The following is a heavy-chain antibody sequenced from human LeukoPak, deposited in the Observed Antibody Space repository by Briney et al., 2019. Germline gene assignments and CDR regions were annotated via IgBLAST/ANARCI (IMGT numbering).Heavy chain of an antibody. CDR2: ISAYNGNT. D-gene: IGHD6-13*01. V-gene: IGHV1-18*01. J-gene: IGHJ5*02. CDR3: ARGAGIAAAEGWFDP. CDR1: GYTFTSYG. Sequence: ASVKVSCKASGYTFTSYGISWVRQAPGQGLEWMGWISAYNGNTNYAQKLQGRVTITADESTSTAYMELSSLRSEDTAVYYCARGAGIAAAEGWFDPWGQGTLVTVSS.